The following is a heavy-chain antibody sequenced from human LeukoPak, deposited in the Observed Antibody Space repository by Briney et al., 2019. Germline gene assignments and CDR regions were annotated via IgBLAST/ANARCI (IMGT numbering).Heavy chain of an antibody. D-gene: IGHD3-16*01. CDR1: GFRFSDFT. V-gene: IGHV3-23*01. J-gene: IGHJ5*02. CDR2: IGGRGGST. Sequence: GGSLRLSCAASGFRFSDFTMTWVRQAPGKGPEWVSAIGGRGGSTYYADSLGGRLIISRDNSKDMVYLQMNSLKVEDTATYYCGKEGGAWGQGTKVTVSS. CDR3: GKEGGA.